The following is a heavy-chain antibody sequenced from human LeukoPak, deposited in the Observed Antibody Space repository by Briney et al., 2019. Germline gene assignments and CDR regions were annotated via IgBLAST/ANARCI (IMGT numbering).Heavy chain of an antibody. Sequence: SVKVSCKASGGDFSSYAISWVRQAPGQGLEWMGRIIPIFGTANYAQKFKGRVTITTDESTSTAYMELSSLRSEDTAVYYCARGMTAPLFDMDVWGKGTTVTVSS. CDR1: GGDFSSYA. CDR3: ARGMTAPLFDMDV. CDR2: IIPIFGTA. V-gene: IGHV1-69*05. J-gene: IGHJ6*03. D-gene: IGHD2-21*01.